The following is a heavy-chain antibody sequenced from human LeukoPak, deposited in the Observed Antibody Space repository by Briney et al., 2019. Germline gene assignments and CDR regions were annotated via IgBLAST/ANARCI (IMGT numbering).Heavy chain of an antibody. CDR2: IYYGGST. J-gene: IGHJ4*02. CDR1: GGSISSYY. Sequence: PSETLSLTCTVSGGSISSYYWSWIRQPPGKGLEWIGYIYYGGSTNYNPSLKSRVTISVDTSKNQFSLKLSSVTAADTAVYYCARSFNSGYYPSFDSWGQGTLVTVSS. CDR3: ARSFNSGYYPSFDS. D-gene: IGHD3-22*01. V-gene: IGHV4-59*01.